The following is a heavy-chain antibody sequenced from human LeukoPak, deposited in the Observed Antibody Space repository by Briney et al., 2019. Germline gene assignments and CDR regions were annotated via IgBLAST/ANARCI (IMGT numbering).Heavy chain of an antibody. CDR1: GFTFSSQS. CDR3: VRDASSFDY. Sequence: GGSLRLSCAASGFTFSSQSMNWVRQAPGKGLEWVSSISSRSDYIYYADSVKGRFTISRDNAKNSLYLQMNSLRAEDTAIYYCVRDASSFDYWGQGTLVTVSS. D-gene: IGHD6-13*01. J-gene: IGHJ4*02. CDR2: ISSRSDYI. V-gene: IGHV3-21*06.